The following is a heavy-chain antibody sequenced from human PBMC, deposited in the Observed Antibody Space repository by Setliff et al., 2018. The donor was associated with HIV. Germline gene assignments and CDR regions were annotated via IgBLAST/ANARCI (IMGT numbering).Heavy chain of an antibody. V-gene: IGHV4-39*01. Sequence: SETLSLTCPLSGGSISSSTYYWGWLRQPPGKGLGWVGSIYFSGSTYYNPSLNSRVTMSVDTSKSQFSLKVSSVTAADTAVYYCARHSGAPYSSSSGLFDFWGQGTLVTVSS. CDR3: ARHSGAPYSSSSGLFDF. CDR2: IYFSGST. CDR1: GGSISSSTYY. D-gene: IGHD6-6*01. J-gene: IGHJ4*02.